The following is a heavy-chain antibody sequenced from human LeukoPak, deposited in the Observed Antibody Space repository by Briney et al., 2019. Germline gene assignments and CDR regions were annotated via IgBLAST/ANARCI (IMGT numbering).Heavy chain of an antibody. CDR3: ARPLGYCSDSRCPQSWFDP. V-gene: IGHV4-34*01. Sequence: SETLSLTCAVSGGSFSGYYWTWILQPPGKGLEWIGEINHNGRTNYNPSLKSRVIMSVDTSKNQFSLKLSSVTAADTAVYYCARPLGYCSDSRCPQSWFDPWGQGTLVTVSS. J-gene: IGHJ5*02. CDR2: INHNGRT. CDR1: GGSFSGYY. D-gene: IGHD2-15*01.